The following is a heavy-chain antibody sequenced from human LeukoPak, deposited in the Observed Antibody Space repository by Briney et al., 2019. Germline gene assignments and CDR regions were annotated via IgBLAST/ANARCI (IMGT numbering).Heavy chain of an antibody. CDR3: AKGHDFWSGYYNY. D-gene: IGHD3-3*01. Sequence: GGSLRLSCAASGFIFSTYWMTWVRQAPGKGLEWVSAISGSGGSTYYADSVKGRFTTSRDNSKNTLYLQMNSLRAEDTAVYYCAKGHDFWSGYYNYWGQGTLVTVSS. CDR2: ISGSGGST. V-gene: IGHV3-23*01. J-gene: IGHJ4*02. CDR1: GFIFSTYW.